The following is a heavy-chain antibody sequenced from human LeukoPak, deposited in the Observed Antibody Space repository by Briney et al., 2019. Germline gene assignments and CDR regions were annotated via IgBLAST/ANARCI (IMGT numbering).Heavy chain of an antibody. J-gene: IGHJ5*02. CDR2: TYYRSKWYN. D-gene: IGHD6-19*01. Sequence: SQTLSLTCAISGDSVSSNSAAWNWIRQSPSRGPEWLGRTYYRSKWYNDYAVSVKSRITINPDTSKNQFSLQLNSVTPEDTAVYYCARDLDVAVAGTNWFDPWGQGTLVTVSS. V-gene: IGHV6-1*01. CDR1: GDSVSSNSAA. CDR3: ARDLDVAVAGTNWFDP.